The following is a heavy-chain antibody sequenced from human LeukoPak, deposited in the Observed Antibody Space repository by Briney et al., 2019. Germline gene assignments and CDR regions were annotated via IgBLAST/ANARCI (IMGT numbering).Heavy chain of an antibody. J-gene: IGHJ4*02. V-gene: IGHV1-2*06. Sequence: ASVKVSCKSSGYTFTGHYIHWVRQAPGQGLEWMGRIHPNSGDTTYAQKFQGRVTMTRDTSIHTAYMELGSLTSDDTAIYYCARDLSGPNPLDYWGQGTLVTVTS. CDR1: GYTFTGHY. CDR2: IHPNSGDT. CDR3: ARDLSGPNPLDY.